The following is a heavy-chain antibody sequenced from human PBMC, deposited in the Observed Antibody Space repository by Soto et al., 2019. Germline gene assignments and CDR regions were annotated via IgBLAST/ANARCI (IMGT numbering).Heavy chain of an antibody. CDR3: AKGPTYWRLVDFDY. D-gene: IGHD2-15*01. Sequence: EVQLLDSGGGLVQPGGSLRLSCAASGFTFSSYAMSWVRQAPGKGLEWVSAISGSGGSTYYADSVKGRFTISRDNSKNTLYLKMNRLRADDTAVYYCAKGPTYWRLVDFDYWGQGTLVTVSS. V-gene: IGHV3-23*01. J-gene: IGHJ4*02. CDR1: GFTFSSYA. CDR2: ISGSGGST.